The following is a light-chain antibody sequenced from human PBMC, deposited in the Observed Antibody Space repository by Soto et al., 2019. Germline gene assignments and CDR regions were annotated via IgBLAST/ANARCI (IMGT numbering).Light chain of an antibody. CDR1: QSISSW. CDR2: DAS. CDR3: QQDNSLII. V-gene: IGKV1-5*01. Sequence: DIPMTQTPSPLSASVGDRVIITFRASQSISSWLAWYQQKPGKAPKFLIYDASSLESGVPSRFSGSGSGTEFTLTISSLQPDDFATYCCQQDNSLIIFGQGTRLEIK. J-gene: IGKJ5*01.